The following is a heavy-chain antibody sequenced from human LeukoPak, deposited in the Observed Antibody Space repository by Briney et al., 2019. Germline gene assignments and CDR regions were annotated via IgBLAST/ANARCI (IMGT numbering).Heavy chain of an antibody. D-gene: IGHD1-26*01. CDR3: ARGSPSYWDYYFDY. Sequence: GGSLRLSCAASGFTFSSYAMHWVRQAPGKGLEWAAVISYDGSNKYYADSVKGRFTISRDNSKNTLYLQMNSLRAGDTAVYYCARGSPSYWDYYFDYWGQGTLVTVSS. CDR1: GFTFSSYA. J-gene: IGHJ4*02. V-gene: IGHV3-30-3*01. CDR2: ISYDGSNK.